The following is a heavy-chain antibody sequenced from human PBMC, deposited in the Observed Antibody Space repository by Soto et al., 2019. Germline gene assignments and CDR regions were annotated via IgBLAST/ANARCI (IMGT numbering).Heavy chain of an antibody. D-gene: IGHD2-21*02. CDR2: VSRYGSDK. CDR3: ARPYCSDNCALDY. V-gene: IGHV3-30-3*01. CDR1: GFIFSSFP. J-gene: IGHJ4*02. Sequence: RGSRRLSCAASGFIFSSFPMHWVRQAPGKGLEWVAVVSRYGSDKHYADSVKGRFTISRDNSENTLHLQMNSLRPEDTGVYYCARPYCSDNCALDYWGEGKTVPVSP.